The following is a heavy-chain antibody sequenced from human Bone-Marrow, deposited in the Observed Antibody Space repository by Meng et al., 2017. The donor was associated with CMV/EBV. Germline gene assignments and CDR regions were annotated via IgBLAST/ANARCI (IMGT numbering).Heavy chain of an antibody. J-gene: IGHJ4*02. CDR3: ARIFIAARRNYFDY. V-gene: IGHV4-4*02. CDR2: IDHSGNT. D-gene: IGHD6-6*01. CDR1: GGSISSTHW. Sequence: VSGGSISSTHWWNWVRQPPGKGLEWIGEIDHSGNTNYNPSLQSRVTISVDKSKNQFSLKLSSVTAADTAVYYCARIFIAARRNYFDYWGQGTLVTAPQ.